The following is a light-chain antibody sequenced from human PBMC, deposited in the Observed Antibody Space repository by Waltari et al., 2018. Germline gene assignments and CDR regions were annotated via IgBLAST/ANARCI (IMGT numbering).Light chain of an antibody. CDR3: QQYYSTPNT. V-gene: IGKV4-1*01. J-gene: IGKJ2*01. CDR1: QSLLHTNNKNY. Sequence: DIVVTQSPDSLAVSLGERATMNCKSSQSLLHTNNKNYLAWYQLRPGQPPKLLIYWASTRETGVPGRLSGSGSGTDFTLTISGLQAEDVAVYYCQQYYSTPNTFGQGTKLEIK. CDR2: WAS.